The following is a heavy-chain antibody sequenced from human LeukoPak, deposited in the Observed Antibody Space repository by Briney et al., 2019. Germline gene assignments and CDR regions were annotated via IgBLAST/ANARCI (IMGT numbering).Heavy chain of an antibody. CDR2: ISSSSNYI. D-gene: IGHD6-13*01. CDR3: ARGYSSSLHHYYYYMDV. V-gene: IGHV3-21*01. CDR1: GFTFSSYS. Sequence: GGSLRLSCAAPGFTFSSYSMNWVRQAPGKGLEGVSSISSSSNYIYYADSVKGRFTISRDNAKNSLYLQMTSLSAEDTAVYYCARGYSSSLHHYYYYMDVWGKGTTVTVSS. J-gene: IGHJ6*03.